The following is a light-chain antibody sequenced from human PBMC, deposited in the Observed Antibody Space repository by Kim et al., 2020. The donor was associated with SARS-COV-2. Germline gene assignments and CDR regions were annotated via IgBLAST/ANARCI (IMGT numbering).Light chain of an antibody. CDR2: QDT. Sequence: VSPGQTASVTCTGDDLGNSFGCWYQQKPGQPPVLVIYQDTHRPSGIPERFSGSNSGMTATLTITGAQAVDEADYYCQAWDSRTAVFGPGTKVTVL. CDR1: DLGNSF. J-gene: IGLJ1*01. CDR3: QAWDSRTAV. V-gene: IGLV3-1*01.